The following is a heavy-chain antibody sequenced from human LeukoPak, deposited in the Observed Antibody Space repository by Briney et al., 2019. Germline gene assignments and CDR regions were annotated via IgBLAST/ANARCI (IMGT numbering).Heavy chain of an antibody. V-gene: IGHV5-51*01. D-gene: IGHD6-13*01. Sequence: GESLKISCKGSGYSFTSYWFGWVRQMPGKGLEWMGIIYPGDSDTRYSPSFQGQVTISADKSISTAYLQWSSLKASDTAMYYCARQGRIAAAGTDYWGQGTLVTVSS. CDR2: IYPGDSDT. CDR1: GYSFTSYW. CDR3: ARQGRIAAAGTDY. J-gene: IGHJ4*02.